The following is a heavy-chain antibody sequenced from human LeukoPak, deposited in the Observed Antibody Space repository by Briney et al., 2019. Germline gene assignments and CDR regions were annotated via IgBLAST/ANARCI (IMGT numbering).Heavy chain of an antibody. V-gene: IGHV4-61*02. Sequence: SQTLSLTCTVSGGSISSGSYYWSWIRQPAGKGLEWIGRTYTSGSTNYNPSLKSRVTISVDTSKNQFSLKLSSVTAADTAVYYCAREGGYCTNGVCYRGSFDYWGQGTLVTVSS. CDR2: TYTSGST. D-gene: IGHD2-8*01. CDR3: AREGGYCTNGVCYRGSFDY. CDR1: GGSISSGSYY. J-gene: IGHJ4*02.